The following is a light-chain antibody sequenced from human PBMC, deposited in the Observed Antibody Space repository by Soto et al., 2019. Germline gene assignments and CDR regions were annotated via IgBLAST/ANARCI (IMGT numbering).Light chain of an antibody. CDR1: QSISSD. CDR2: GAS. V-gene: IGKV3-15*01. Sequence: EIVMTQSPATLSVSPGERATLSCRASQSISSDLAWYQHKPGQAPRLLIYGASTRATGIPGSFSGSGSGTDFTLTISSLQSEDFAVYYCQQYNNWHQTFGQGTKVDIK. J-gene: IGKJ1*01. CDR3: QQYNNWHQT.